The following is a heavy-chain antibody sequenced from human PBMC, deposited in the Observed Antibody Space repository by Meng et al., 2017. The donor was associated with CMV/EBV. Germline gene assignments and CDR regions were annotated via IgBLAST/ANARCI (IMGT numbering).Heavy chain of an antibody. CDR2: IYYSGST. V-gene: IGHV4-59*01. Sequence: SETLSLTCTVSGGSISSYYWSWIRQPPGKGLEWTGYIYYSGSTNDNPSLKSPVPISVDTSKNQFALKLSSVTAADTAVYYCARGGAEYYDFWSGPGGIDYWGQGTLVTVSS. J-gene: IGHJ4*02. CDR3: ARGGAEYYDFWSGPGGIDY. D-gene: IGHD3-3*01. CDR1: GGSISSYY.